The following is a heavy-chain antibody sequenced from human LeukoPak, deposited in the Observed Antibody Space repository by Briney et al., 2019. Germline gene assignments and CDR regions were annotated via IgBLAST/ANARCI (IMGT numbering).Heavy chain of an antibody. CDR2: INHSGST. V-gene: IGHV4-34*01. D-gene: IGHD6-13*01. CDR1: GGSFSGYY. Sequence: SETLSLTCAVYGGSFSGYYWSWIRQPPGKGLEWIGEINHSGSTNYNPSLKSRVTISVDTSKNRFSLKLSSVTAADTAVYYCARGGDYGSPADYWGQGTLVTVSS. J-gene: IGHJ4*02. CDR3: ARGGDYGSPADY.